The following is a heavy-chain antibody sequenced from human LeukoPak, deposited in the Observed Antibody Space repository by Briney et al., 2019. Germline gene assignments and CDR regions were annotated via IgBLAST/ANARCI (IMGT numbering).Heavy chain of an antibody. CDR2: ISAYNGNT. CDR1: GYTFTSYG. V-gene: IGHV1-18*01. Sequence: ASVKVSCKASGYTFTSYGISWVRQAPGQGLEWMGWISAYNGNTNYAQKLQGRVTMTTDTSTSTAHMELRSLRSDDTAVYYCARDGGYSSSSGRYYYYMDVWGKGTTVTVSS. J-gene: IGHJ6*03. CDR3: ARDGGYSSSSGRYYYYMDV. D-gene: IGHD6-6*01.